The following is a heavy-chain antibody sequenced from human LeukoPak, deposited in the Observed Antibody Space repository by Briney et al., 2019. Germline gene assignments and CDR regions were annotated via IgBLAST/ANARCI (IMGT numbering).Heavy chain of an antibody. CDR3: ARDATPPGIIFDY. J-gene: IGHJ4*02. D-gene: IGHD3-16*01. Sequence: GGSLRLSCEVSGFTFSSFGMNWVPQAPGKGLEWVANINQDGSEKWYVDSVKGRFTISRDNAKNSVFLQMNSLRAEDTAVYYCARDATPPGIIFDYWGQGTLVTVSS. CDR2: INQDGSEK. V-gene: IGHV3-7*03. CDR1: GFTFSSFG.